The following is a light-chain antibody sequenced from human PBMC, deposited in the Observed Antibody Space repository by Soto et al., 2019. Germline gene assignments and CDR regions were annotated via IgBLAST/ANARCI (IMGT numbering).Light chain of an antibody. CDR3: RSYDSSLTGWV. CDR2: GNS. V-gene: IGLV1-40*01. CDR1: SSNIGAGYD. J-gene: IGLJ3*02. Sequence: QSVLTQPPSVSGAPGQRVTISCTGSSSNIGAGYDVHWYQQLPGTAPKLLIYGNSNRPSGVPDRFSGSKSGTSASLAIPGLRAEDEADYYCRSYDSSLTGWVFGGGTKLTVL.